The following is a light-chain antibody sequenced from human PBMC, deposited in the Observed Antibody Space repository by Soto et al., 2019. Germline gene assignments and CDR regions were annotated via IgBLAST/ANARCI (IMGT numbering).Light chain of an antibody. V-gene: IGLV2-14*01. Sequence: QSALTQPASVSGSPGQSITISCTGTSSDVGGYNYVSWYQQYPGKAPKLMIYDVSNRPSGVSNRFSGSKSGNTASLTISGLQAEDEADYYCSSYTSSSTLLFGTGTKVTVL. CDR3: SSYTSSSTLL. J-gene: IGLJ1*01. CDR1: SSDVGGYNY. CDR2: DVS.